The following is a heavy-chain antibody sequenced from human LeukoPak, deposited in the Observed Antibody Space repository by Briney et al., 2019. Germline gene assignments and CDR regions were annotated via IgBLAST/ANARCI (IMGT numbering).Heavy chain of an antibody. D-gene: IGHD4/OR15-4a*01. CDR1: GFTFSGYP. CDR3: AKERDYGPADY. Sequence: GGSLRLSCAASGFTFSGYPIHWVRQAPGKGLEWVSGLSGSGGSTDYADSVKGRFTVSRDNSKNTLFLQMNSLRAEDTAIYYCAKERDYGPADYWGQGTLVTVSS. J-gene: IGHJ4*02. CDR2: LSGSGGST. V-gene: IGHV3-23*01.